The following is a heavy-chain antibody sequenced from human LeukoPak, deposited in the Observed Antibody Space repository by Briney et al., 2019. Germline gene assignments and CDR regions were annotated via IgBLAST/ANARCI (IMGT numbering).Heavy chain of an antibody. D-gene: IGHD3-22*01. J-gene: IGHJ2*01. CDR3: ARLHYYDSSGYYRGYWYFDL. V-gene: IGHV4-61*01. CDR1: GYSISSGYY. Sequence: SETLSLTCTVSGYSISSGYYWGWIRQPPGKGLEWIGYIYYSGSTNYNPSLKSRVTISVGTSKNQFSLKLSSVTAADTAVYYCARLHYYDSSGYYRGYWYFDLWGRGTLVTVSS. CDR2: IYYSGST.